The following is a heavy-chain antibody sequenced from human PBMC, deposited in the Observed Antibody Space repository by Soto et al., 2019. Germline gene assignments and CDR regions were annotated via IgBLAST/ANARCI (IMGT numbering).Heavy chain of an antibody. CDR2: ISGGGKNT. CDR1: GFTFSSRA. J-gene: IGHJ4*02. D-gene: IGHD1-26*01. CDR3: AKFEGGVSGPADY. Sequence: PGGSLRLSCAASGFTFSSRAMGWVRQAPGKGLEWVSGISGGGKNTYYADSVKGRSAISRDNSKNTFYLQVNSLRVEDTAVYYCAKFEGGVSGPADYWGQGTLVTVSS. V-gene: IGHV3-23*01.